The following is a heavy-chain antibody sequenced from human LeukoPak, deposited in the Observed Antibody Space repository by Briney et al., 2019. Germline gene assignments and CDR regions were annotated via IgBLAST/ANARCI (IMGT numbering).Heavy chain of an antibody. D-gene: IGHD3-9*01. CDR1: GFTFSSYW. J-gene: IGHJ6*03. CDR2: IKQDGSEK. Sequence: GGSLRLSCAASGFTFSSYWMSWVRQAPGKGPEWVAKIKQDGSEKYYGDSVKGRFTISRDNAKNSLYLQMNSLRAEDTAVYYCARDPLTLYDYYMDVWGKGTTVTVSS. V-gene: IGHV3-7*01. CDR3: ARDPLTLYDYYMDV.